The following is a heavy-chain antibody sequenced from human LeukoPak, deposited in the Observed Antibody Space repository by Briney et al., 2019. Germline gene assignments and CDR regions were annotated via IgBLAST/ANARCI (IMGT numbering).Heavy chain of an antibody. V-gene: IGHV6-1*01. CDR2: TYYRSKWNN. CDR1: GDSVSVKSDV. J-gene: IGHJ3*02. D-gene: IGHD7-27*01. CDR3: ARDADWGYDAFDI. Sequence: SQTLSLTCAISGDSVSVKSDVWTWIRQSPSRGLEWLGRTYYRSKWNNDYAASVKSRITISPDTSKNQFSLQLNSVTPEDTAVYYCARDADWGYDAFDIWGQGTMVTVSS.